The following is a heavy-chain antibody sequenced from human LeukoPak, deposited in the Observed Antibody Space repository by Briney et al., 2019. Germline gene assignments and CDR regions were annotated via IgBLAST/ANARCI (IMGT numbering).Heavy chain of an antibody. CDR1: GFTFSRYW. V-gene: IGHV3-74*01. D-gene: IGHD5-18*01. CDR3: ARDFGYSYGYDY. J-gene: IGHJ4*02. CDR2: INSDGRST. Sequence: GGSLRLSCAASGFTFSRYWMHWVRQAPGKGLVWVSRINSDGRSTSYVDSVKGRFTISRDNAKNSLYLQMNSLRAEDTAVYYCARDFGYSYGYDYWGQGTLVTVSS.